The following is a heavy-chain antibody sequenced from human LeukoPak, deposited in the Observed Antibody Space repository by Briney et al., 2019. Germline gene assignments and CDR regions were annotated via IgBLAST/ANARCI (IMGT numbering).Heavy chain of an antibody. J-gene: IGHJ6*02. CDR3: AKDACCSGGSCYCDYYYYGMDV. D-gene: IGHD2-15*01. CDR1: GFTFSSYA. CDR2: IRSSGGNT. V-gene: IGHV3-23*01. Sequence: PGGSLRLSCAASGFTFSSYAMSWVRQAPGKGLEWVSAIRSSGGNTYYADSVKGRFTISRDNSKNTLYLQMNSLRAEDTAVYYCAKDACCSGGSCYCDYYYYGMDVWGQGTTVTVSS.